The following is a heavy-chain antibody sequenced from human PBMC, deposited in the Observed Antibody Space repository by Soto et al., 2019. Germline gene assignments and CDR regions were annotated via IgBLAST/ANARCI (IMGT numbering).Heavy chain of an antibody. J-gene: IGHJ4*02. Sequence: SETLSLTCTVSGDYIYSSSYYWGWIRQPPGKGLEWIGSIFYSGSTYYNPSLKSRVTISVDTSKNQFSLKLTSVTAADTAVFYCARPKSSGWRGGFDYWGQGTLVTVSS. CDR1: GDYIYSSSYY. CDR2: IFYSGST. CDR3: ARPKSSGWRGGFDY. V-gene: IGHV4-39*01. D-gene: IGHD6-19*01.